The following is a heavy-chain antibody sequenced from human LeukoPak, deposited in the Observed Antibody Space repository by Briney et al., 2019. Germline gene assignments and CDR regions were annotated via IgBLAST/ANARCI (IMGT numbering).Heavy chain of an antibody. CDR3: ARANWTTGYFDY. Sequence: SETLSLTCTVSGGSISSGDYYWSWIRQPPGKGLEWIGYIYYSGSTYYNPSLKSRVTISVDTSKNQFSLKLSSVTAADTAVYYCARANWTTGYFDYWGQGTLVTVSS. D-gene: IGHD4-17*01. CDR1: GGSISSGDYY. J-gene: IGHJ4*02. CDR2: IYYSGST. V-gene: IGHV4-30-4*01.